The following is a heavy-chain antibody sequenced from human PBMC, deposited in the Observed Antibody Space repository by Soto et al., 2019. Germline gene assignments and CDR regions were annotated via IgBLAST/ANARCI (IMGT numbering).Heavy chain of an antibody. CDR1: GGSISSGDYY. D-gene: IGHD4-17*01. V-gene: IGHV4-30-4*01. CDR3: ARGKPHDYGLDY. Sequence: LSLTCTVSGGSISSGDYYWSWIRQPPGKGLEWIGYIYYSGSTYYNPSLKSRVTISVDTSKNQFSLKLSSVTAADTAVYYCARGKPHDYGLDYWGQGTLVTVSS. CDR2: IYYSGST. J-gene: IGHJ4*02.